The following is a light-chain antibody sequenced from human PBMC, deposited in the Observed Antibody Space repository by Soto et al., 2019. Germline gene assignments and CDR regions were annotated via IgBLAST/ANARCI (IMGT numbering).Light chain of an antibody. CDR1: QSVSSSY. CDR2: GAS. CDR3: QQYGSSPYT. V-gene: IGKV3-20*01. J-gene: IGKJ2*01. Sequence: EVVLAQCPGTLSKSPGERATLSCRASQSVSSSYLAWYQQKPGQAPRLLIYGASSRATGIPDRFSGSGSGTDFTLTISRLEPEDFAVYYCQQYGSSPYTFGQGTKVDIK.